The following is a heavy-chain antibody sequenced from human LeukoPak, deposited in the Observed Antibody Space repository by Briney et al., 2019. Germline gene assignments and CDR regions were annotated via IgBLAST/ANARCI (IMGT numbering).Heavy chain of an antibody. V-gene: IGHV3-33*06. CDR2: IWYDGSNK. Sequence: PGRSLRLSCAASGFTFSSYGMHWVRQAPGKGLEWVAVIWYDGSNKYYADSVKGRFTISRDNSKNTLYLQMNSLRAEDTAVYYCAKAYYAHQRGSYYHYMDVWGKGTTVTVSS. D-gene: IGHD1-26*01. CDR3: AKAYYAHQRGSYYHYMDV. J-gene: IGHJ6*03. CDR1: GFTFSSYG.